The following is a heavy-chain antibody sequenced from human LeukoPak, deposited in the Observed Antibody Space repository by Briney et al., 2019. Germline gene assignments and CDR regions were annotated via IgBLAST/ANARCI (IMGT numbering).Heavy chain of an antibody. Sequence: GGSLRLSCAASAFSIRNYWMHWVRQVPVRVLIWVSHINNDGSDTTYADSVKGRFTISRDNAKNSLYLQMNSLTAEDTALYYCAKDMNGYGYFQTYYGMDVWGQGTTVTVSS. V-gene: IGHV3-74*01. J-gene: IGHJ6*02. D-gene: IGHD5-18*01. CDR2: INNDGSDT. CDR3: AKDMNGYGYFQTYYGMDV. CDR1: AFSIRNYW.